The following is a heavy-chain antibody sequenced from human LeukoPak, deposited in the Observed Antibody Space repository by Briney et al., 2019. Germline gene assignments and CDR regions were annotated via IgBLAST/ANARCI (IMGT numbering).Heavy chain of an antibody. D-gene: IGHD6-13*01. CDR3: ARGGSAEQLVHGEYYYYYMDV. Sequence: SVKVSCKASGGTFSSYAISWLRQAPGQGLEWMGGIIPIFGTANYAQKFQGRVTITTDESTSTAYMELSSLRSEDTAVYYCARGGSAEQLVHGEYYYYYMDVWGKGTTVTVSS. J-gene: IGHJ6*03. CDR1: GGTFSSYA. CDR2: IIPIFGTA. V-gene: IGHV1-69*05.